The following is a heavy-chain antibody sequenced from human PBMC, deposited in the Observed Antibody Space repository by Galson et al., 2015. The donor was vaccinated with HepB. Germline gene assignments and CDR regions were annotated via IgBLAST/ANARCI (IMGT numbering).Heavy chain of an antibody. CDR2: IYYTGNT. CDR1: GDSLSSSNSF. V-gene: IGHV4-39*02. D-gene: IGHD1-1*01. J-gene: IGHJ6*02. CDR3: ARATTETLTYGMDV. Sequence: ETLPLTCSVSGDSLSSSNSFWVWVRQPPGKGLEWIASIYYTGNTYYNPSLKSRVTISVDASRIHFSLKLSSVTAADTAVYYCARATTETLTYGMDVWGQGTTVTVSS.